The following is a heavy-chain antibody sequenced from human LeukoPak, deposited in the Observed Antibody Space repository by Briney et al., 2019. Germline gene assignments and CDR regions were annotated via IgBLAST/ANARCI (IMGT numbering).Heavy chain of an antibody. Sequence: GRSLRLSCAASGFTFDDYAMHWVRQAPGKGLEWVSGISWNSGSIGYADSVKGRFTISRDNAKNSLYLQMNSLRAEDTALYYCAKVQLRWSRYDAFDIWGQGTVVTVSS. CDR1: GFTFDDYA. D-gene: IGHD4-23*01. J-gene: IGHJ3*02. CDR2: ISWNSGSI. CDR3: AKVQLRWSRYDAFDI. V-gene: IGHV3-9*01.